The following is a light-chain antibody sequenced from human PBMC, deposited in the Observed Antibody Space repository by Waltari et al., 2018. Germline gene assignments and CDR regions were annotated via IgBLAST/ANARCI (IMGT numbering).Light chain of an antibody. CDR3: QQRSNWLT. CDR2: DAS. J-gene: IGKJ4*01. Sequence: EIVLTQSPATLSLSPCERATLSRRASQSVSSYLAWYQQKPGQAPSLLIYDASNRATGIPARFSGSGSGTDFTLTISSLEPEDFAVYYCQQRSNWLTFGGGTKVEIK. V-gene: IGKV3-11*01. CDR1: QSVSSY.